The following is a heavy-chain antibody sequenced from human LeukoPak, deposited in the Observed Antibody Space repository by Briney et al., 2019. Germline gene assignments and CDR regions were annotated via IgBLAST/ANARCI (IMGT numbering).Heavy chain of an antibody. Sequence: SETLSLTCTVSGGSISSSSYYWGWIRQPPGKGLEWIGSIYYSGSTYYNPSLKSRVTISVDTSKNQFSLKLSSVTAADTAVYYCARVGQYGDAFDYWGQGTLVTVSS. CDR2: IYYSGST. CDR3: ARVGQYGDAFDY. D-gene: IGHD4-17*01. V-gene: IGHV4-39*07. J-gene: IGHJ4*02. CDR1: GGSISSSSYY.